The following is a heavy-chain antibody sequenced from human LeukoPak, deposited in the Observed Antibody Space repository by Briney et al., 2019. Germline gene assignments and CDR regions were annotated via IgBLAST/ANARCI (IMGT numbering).Heavy chain of an antibody. J-gene: IGHJ4*02. V-gene: IGHV4-34*01. Sequence: SETLSLTCAVYGGSFSGYYWSWIRQPPGKGLEWIGEINHSGSTNYNPSLKSRVTISVDTSKNQFSLKLSSVTAADTAVYYCARDNSVAASFDYWGQGTLVTVSS. CDR2: INHSGST. CDR1: GGSFSGYY. CDR3: ARDNSVAASFDY. D-gene: IGHD6-19*01.